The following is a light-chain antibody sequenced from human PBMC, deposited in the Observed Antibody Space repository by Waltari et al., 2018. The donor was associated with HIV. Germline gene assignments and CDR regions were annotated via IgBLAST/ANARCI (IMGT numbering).Light chain of an antibody. CDR1: QNIITY. CDR3: QQTFSPPRR. CDR2: GAS. J-gene: IGKJ2*01. Sequence: DINMTQSPSSLSASGGDRVTITCRANQNIITYLNWYHRSHGEAPTLLIFGASTLHDGVSSRFSGSGSETDFTLAIAGLQREDSGTYFCQQTFSPPRRFGPGT. V-gene: IGKV1-39*01.